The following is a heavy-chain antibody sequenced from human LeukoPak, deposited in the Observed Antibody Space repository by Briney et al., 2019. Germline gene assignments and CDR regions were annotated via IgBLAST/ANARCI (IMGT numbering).Heavy chain of an antibody. D-gene: IGHD2-2*01. V-gene: IGHV1-2*04. CDR3: ARGRRVVVPAIKGDWFDP. J-gene: IGHJ5*02. CDR1: GYTLTGYY. CDR2: IHPNSGGT. Sequence: ASVKVSCKASGYTLTGYYMHWVRQAPGQGREWMGWIHPNSGGTNYAQKFQGWVTMTRDTSISTAYMGMSRLRSDDTAVYYCARGRRVVVPAIKGDWFDPWGRGTLVTVSS.